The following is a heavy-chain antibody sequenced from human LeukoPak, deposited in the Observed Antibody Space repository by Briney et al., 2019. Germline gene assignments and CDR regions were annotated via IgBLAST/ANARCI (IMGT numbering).Heavy chain of an antibody. J-gene: IGHJ4*02. D-gene: IGHD3-10*01. Sequence: SGTLSLTCAVSGGSISSSNWWSWVRQPPGKGLEWIGEIYHSGSTNYNPSLKSRVTILVDKSKNQFSLKLSSVTAADTAVYYCAMLNYYGSGSYDYWGQGTLVTVSS. V-gene: IGHV4-4*02. CDR2: IYHSGST. CDR3: AMLNYYGSGSYDY. CDR1: GGSISSSNW.